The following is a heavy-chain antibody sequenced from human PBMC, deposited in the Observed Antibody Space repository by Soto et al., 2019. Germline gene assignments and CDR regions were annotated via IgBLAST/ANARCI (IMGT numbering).Heavy chain of an antibody. D-gene: IGHD6-13*01. CDR1: GDPISSSQW. Sequence: SETLYLTCAVSGDPISSSQWWTWVRQTPGKGLEWIGKIDQNGITNYNPSLESRVTISVDTSKNQFSLKLSSVTAEDTAVYYCSRRLFSSTWPSQFDDWGQGTLVTVSS. CDR3: SRRLFSSTWPSQFDD. J-gene: IGHJ4*02. V-gene: IGHV4-4*02. CDR2: IDQNGIT.